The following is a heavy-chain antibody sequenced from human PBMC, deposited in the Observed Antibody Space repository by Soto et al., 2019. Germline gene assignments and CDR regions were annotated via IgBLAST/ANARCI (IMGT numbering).Heavy chain of an antibody. CDR1: GDSISNLDYF. J-gene: IGHJ5*01. CDR3: ARGRYCLTGRCFPNWFDS. V-gene: IGHV4-30-4*01. CDR2: IYKSAAT. Sequence: SETLSLTCSVSGDSISNLDYFWAWIRQPPGQALEYIGYIYKSAATYYNPSFESRVAISVDTSKSQFSLNVTSVTAADTAVYFCARGRYCLTGRCFPNWFDSWGQGALVTVSS. D-gene: IGHD7-27*01.